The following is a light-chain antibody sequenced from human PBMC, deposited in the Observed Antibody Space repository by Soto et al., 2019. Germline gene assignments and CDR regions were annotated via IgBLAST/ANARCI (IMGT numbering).Light chain of an antibody. V-gene: IGLV2-14*01. CDR3: SSYTSSSTL. CDR2: DVS. CDR1: SSDVGGYNY. J-gene: IGLJ2*01. Sequence: QSALTQPASVSGSPGQSITISCTGTSSDVGGYNYVSWYQKHPVKAPKLMIYDVSNRPSGVSNRFSGSKSGNTASLTISGLQAEDEADYYCSSYTSSSTLFGGGTKLTVI.